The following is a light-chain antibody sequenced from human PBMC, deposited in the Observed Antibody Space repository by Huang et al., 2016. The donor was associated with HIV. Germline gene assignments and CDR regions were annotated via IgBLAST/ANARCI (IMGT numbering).Light chain of an antibody. CDR2: AAS. CDR1: QGISSY. CDR3: QQLNSYPPT. Sequence: IQLTQSPSSLSASVGDRVTITCRASQGISSYLAWYQQKPGKAPKLLIYAASTLQRGVPSRFSGSGAGTDCTLTISSLQPEDFATYHCQQLNSYPPTFGQGTKVEIK. V-gene: IGKV1-9*01. J-gene: IGKJ1*01.